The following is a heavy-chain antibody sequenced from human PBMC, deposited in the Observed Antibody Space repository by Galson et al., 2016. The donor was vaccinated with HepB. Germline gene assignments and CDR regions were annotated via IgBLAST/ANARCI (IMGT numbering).Heavy chain of an antibody. J-gene: IGHJ4*02. V-gene: IGHV1-2*02. CDR3: ARGYFDY. Sequence: SVKVSCKASGYIFTAYYLHWVRQAPGQGLEWMGWINGNSGATNYAEKFQGRVTMTRDTSIRTANMELRRLGSDDTAVYYCARGYFDYWGQGTLVTVSS. CDR2: INGNSGAT. CDR1: GYIFTAYY.